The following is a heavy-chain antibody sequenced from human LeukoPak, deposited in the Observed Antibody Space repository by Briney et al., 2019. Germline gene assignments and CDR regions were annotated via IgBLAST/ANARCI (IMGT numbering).Heavy chain of an antibody. CDR1: GGSFSGYY. D-gene: IGHD2-15*01. CDR2: INHSGST. CDR3: ARPFCRGGRCQSDPTLTSYYYYMDV. Sequence: SETLSLTCAVYGGSFSGYYWSWIRQPPGKGLEWIGEINHSGSTNYNPSLKSRVTISVDTSKNQFSLKLSSVTAADTAVYYCARPFCRGGRCQSDPTLTSYYYYMDVWGKGTTVTVSS. V-gene: IGHV4-34*01. J-gene: IGHJ6*03.